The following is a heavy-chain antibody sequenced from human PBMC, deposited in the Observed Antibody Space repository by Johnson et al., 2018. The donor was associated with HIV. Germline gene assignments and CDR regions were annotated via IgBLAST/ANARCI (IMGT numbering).Heavy chain of an antibody. CDR1: GFTFSNAW. CDR2: IKSKSDGGTT. CDR3: TTDLSGGSNHRANDAFDN. D-gene: IGHD2-15*01. V-gene: IGHV3-15*01. Sequence: VQLVESGGGLVKPGGSLRLSCAASGFTFSNAWMNWVRQATGKGLEWVGRIKSKSDGGTTDYRAPVKGRFTISRDDSKNTLYLQMNSLKTEDTAVYYCTTDLSGGSNHRANDAFDNWGQGTMVTVSS. J-gene: IGHJ3*02.